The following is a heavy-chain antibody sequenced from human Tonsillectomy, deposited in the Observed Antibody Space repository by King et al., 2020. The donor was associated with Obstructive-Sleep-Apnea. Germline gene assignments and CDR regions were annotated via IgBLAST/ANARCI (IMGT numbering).Heavy chain of an antibody. CDR3: ARQGYSSGTYFDY. CDR2: IYNSGST. V-gene: IGHV4-59*08. D-gene: IGHD6-19*01. Sequence: QLQESGPGLVKPSETLSLTCTVSGGSISSYYWSWIRQPPGKGLEWIGYIYNSGSTNYNPSLKSRVTISVDTSKNQFSLKLSSVTGAATAVYYCARQGYSSGTYFDYWGQGTLVTVSS. J-gene: IGHJ4*02. CDR1: GGSISSYY.